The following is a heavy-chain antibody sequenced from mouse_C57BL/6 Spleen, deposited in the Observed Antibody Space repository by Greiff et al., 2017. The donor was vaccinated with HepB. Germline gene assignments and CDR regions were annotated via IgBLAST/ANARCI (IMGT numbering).Heavy chain of an antibody. CDR2: IDPSDSYT. Sequence: QVQLQQPGAELVKPGASVKLSCKASGYTFTSYWMQWVKQRPGQGLEWIGEIDPSDSYTNYNQKFKGKATLTVDTSSSTAYMQLSSLTSEDSAVYYCARGDSSGYVGFAYWGQGTLVTVSA. V-gene: IGHV1-50*01. CDR1: GYTFTSYW. CDR3: ARGDSSGYVGFAY. D-gene: IGHD3-2*02. J-gene: IGHJ3*01.